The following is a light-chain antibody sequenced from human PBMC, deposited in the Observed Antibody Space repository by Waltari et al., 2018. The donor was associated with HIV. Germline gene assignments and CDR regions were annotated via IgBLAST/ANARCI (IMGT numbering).Light chain of an antibody. V-gene: IGLV1-40*01. CDR2: DNT. J-gene: IGLJ3*02. CDR3: QSYDRSLSVWV. CDR1: SSNTGAGYD. Sequence: QSVLTQPPSVSGAPGQRVTISCTGSSSNTGAGYDVHWYQQLPGTAPRPLTYDNTLRPSGGPDRFSGSKSGTSASLAIAGLQDEDEAVYYCQSYDRSLSVWVFGGGTKVTVL.